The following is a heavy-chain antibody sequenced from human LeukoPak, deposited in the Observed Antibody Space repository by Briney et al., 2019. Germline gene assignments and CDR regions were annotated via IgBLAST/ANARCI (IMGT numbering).Heavy chain of an antibody. CDR3: VKDLGADYYLFDY. CDR2: ISVSGGIT. V-gene: IGHV3-23*01. D-gene: IGHD1-26*01. J-gene: IGHJ4*02. Sequence: PGGSLRLSCAASGFTFTTYAMSWVRQAPGKGLEWVSVISVSGGITYYADSVKGRFTISGDNSRNTLYMQLNSLRAEDTAIYYCVKDLGADYYLFDYWGQGTLVTVSS. CDR1: GFTFTTYA.